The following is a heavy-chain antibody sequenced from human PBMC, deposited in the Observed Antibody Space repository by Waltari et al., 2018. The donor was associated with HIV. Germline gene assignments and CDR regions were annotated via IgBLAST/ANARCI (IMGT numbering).Heavy chain of an antibody. V-gene: IGHV3-23*01. J-gene: IGHJ6*02. Sequence: EVQLLESGGDLVPPGGSLRLSCAASGFTFSSYALRWVRQAPGQGLEWVAYITGSGGSTYYADSVKGRFTISRDNSKNTLYLQMNSLRAEDTALYYCTKEQYGTLGGAWGQGTTVTVSS. CDR2: ITGSGGST. CDR1: GFTFSSYA. D-gene: IGHD6-6*01. CDR3: TKEQYGTLGGA.